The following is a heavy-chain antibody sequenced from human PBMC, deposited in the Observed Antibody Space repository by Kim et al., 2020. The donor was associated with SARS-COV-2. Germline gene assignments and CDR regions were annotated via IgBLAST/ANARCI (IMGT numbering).Heavy chain of an antibody. Sequence: GGSLRLSCAASGFTFDDYAMHWVRQAPGKGLEWVSLISGDGGSTYYADSVKGRFTISRDNSKNSLYLQMNSLRTEDTALYYCAKDREPLYGSGSYYNWGYYYYGMDVWGQGTTVTVSS. CDR2: ISGDGGST. J-gene: IGHJ6*02. V-gene: IGHV3-43*02. D-gene: IGHD3-10*01. CDR1: GFTFDDYA. CDR3: AKDREPLYGSGSYYNWGYYYYGMDV.